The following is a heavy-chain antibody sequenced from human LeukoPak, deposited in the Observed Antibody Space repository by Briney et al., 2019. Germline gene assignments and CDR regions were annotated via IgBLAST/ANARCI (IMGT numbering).Heavy chain of an antibody. CDR2: IIPIFGTA. CDR1: GGTFSSYA. J-gene: IGHJ6*03. CDR3: ARVEYCSSTSCHSKYYYYYYMDV. Sequence: ASVKVSCKASGGTFSSYAISWVRQAPGQGLEWMGGIIPIFGTANYAQKFQGRVTITADKSTSTAYMELSSLRSEDTAVHYCARVEYCSSTSCHSKYYYYYYMDVWGKGTTVTVSS. D-gene: IGHD2-2*01. V-gene: IGHV1-69*06.